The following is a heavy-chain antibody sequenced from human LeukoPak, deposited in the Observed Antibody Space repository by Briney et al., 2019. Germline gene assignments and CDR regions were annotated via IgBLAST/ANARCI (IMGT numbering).Heavy chain of an antibody. V-gene: IGHV1-46*01. Sequence: GASVKVSCKASGYTSTSYYVHWVRQAPGQGPEWMGVIKPSDGFTSCAQKFQGRLTVTRDMSTSTVYMELNSLRSEDTAVYFCGREIEGTTDYWGQGTLVTVSS. CDR1: GYTSTSYY. CDR2: IKPSDGFT. J-gene: IGHJ4*02. D-gene: IGHD1-7*01. CDR3: GREIEGTTDY.